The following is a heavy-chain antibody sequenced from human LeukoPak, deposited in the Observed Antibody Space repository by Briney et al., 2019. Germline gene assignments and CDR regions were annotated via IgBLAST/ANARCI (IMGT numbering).Heavy chain of an antibody. CDR2: IYSGGST. J-gene: IGHJ4*02. V-gene: IGHV3-53*01. Sequence: GGSLRLSCAASGFTVSSNYMSWVRQAPGKGLEWVSVIYSGGSTYYADSVKGRFTISRDNSKNTLYLQMNSLRAEDTAVYYCARGDFDWLYYFDYWGQGTLVTVSS. CDR3: ARGDFDWLYYFDY. CDR1: GFTVSSNY. D-gene: IGHD3-9*01.